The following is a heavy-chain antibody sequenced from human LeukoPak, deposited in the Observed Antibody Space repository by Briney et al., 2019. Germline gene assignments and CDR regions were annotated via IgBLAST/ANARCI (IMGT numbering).Heavy chain of an antibody. CDR2: INWNGDST. Sequence: GGSLRLSCAASGFTFDDHGMIWVRQAPGKGLEWVSGINWNGDSTAYADSVKGRFTISRDNAKNSLYLQMNSLRAEDTAVYYCARPRGPADAFDIWGQGTMVTVSS. CDR1: GFTFDDHG. CDR3: ARPRGPADAFDI. D-gene: IGHD3-16*01. J-gene: IGHJ3*02. V-gene: IGHV3-20*04.